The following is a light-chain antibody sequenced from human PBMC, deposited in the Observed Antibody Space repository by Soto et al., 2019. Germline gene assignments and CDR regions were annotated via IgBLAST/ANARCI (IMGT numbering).Light chain of an antibody. CDR1: QGISNH. CDR3: QKFTSAPFT. Sequence: DIHMTQSPSSLSASVGDRVTITCRASQGISNHLAWYQQQPGKLPKLLIYAASILQSGVPSRFSGSGSGTDFTLTISSLQPEDAGIYYCQKFTSAPFTFGGGTKVDIK. V-gene: IGKV1-27*01. J-gene: IGKJ4*01. CDR2: AAS.